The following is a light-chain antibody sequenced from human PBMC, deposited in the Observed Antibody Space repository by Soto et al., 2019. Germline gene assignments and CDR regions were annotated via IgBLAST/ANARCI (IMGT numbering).Light chain of an antibody. Sequence: EIVLTQSPATLSLSPGERATLSCRASQSVSGFLGWYQQKPGQAPRLLIYGASTRATGIPARFSGSGSGTEFTLTISSLQSEDFAVYYCQQYNNWPQTFGQGTKVDI. J-gene: IGKJ1*01. CDR3: QQYNNWPQT. V-gene: IGKV3-15*01. CDR2: GAS. CDR1: QSVSGF.